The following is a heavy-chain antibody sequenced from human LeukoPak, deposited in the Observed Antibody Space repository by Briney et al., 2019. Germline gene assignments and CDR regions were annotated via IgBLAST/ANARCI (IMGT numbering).Heavy chain of an antibody. CDR3: AKDHGSSDWYYFDY. V-gene: IGHV3-48*01. D-gene: IGHD6-13*01. CDR2: ISSTGNPR. Sequence: GGSLRLSCTASGLSFSDYSMNWVRQAPGKGLEWVSYISSTGNPRHYAESVEGRFTISRDNSKNTLYLQMNTLRADDTAVYYCAKDHGSSDWYYFDYWGQGTLVTVSS. J-gene: IGHJ4*02. CDR1: GLSFSDYS.